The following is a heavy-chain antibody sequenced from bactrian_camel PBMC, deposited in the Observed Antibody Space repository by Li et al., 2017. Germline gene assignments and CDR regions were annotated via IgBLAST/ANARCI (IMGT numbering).Heavy chain of an antibody. Sequence: QVQLVESGGGSVQAGGSLKLSCAASSDFDSEHLFRSNCIGWFRQAPGKGREGVATIYTGADTTYYADSVKGRFTISQDSKNTFYLQMNQLKPEDTAMYYCAASRWVTWARELLESDFHFWSQGTQVTVS. D-gene: IGHD1*01. J-gene: IGHJ6*01. CDR3: AASRWVTWARELLESDFHF. V-gene: IGHV3S1*01. CDR2: IYTGADTT. CDR1: SDFDSEHLFRSNC.